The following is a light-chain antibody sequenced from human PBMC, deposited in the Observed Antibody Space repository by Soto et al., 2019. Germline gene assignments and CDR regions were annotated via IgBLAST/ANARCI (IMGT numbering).Light chain of an antibody. CDR1: QGSGRY. J-gene: IGKJ1*01. Sequence: QLTQSPSSLSASVGDRVTITCRAGQGSGRYFAWYQQKPGTAPKLLIYAASTLESGVPSRFSGSGSGRDFTLTISSLQPEDIATYYCQQVNNSPWTFGQGTKVEIK. V-gene: IGKV1-9*01. CDR2: AAS. CDR3: QQVNNSPWT.